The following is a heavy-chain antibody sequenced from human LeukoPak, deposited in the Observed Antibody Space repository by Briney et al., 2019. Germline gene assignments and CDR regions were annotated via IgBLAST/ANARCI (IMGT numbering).Heavy chain of an antibody. V-gene: IGHV4-59*08. CDR3: ARHGIGAVPAEYVDY. CDR2: IYYSGNT. Sequence: PSETLSLTCTVSGGSINGYYCSWIRQPPGRGLEWISYIYYSGNTNYSPSLKSRVTISVDASRNQFSLRLSSVTAADTAVYFCARHGIGAVPAEYVDYWGQGTLVTVSS. J-gene: IGHJ4*02. D-gene: IGHD6-19*01. CDR1: GGSINGYY.